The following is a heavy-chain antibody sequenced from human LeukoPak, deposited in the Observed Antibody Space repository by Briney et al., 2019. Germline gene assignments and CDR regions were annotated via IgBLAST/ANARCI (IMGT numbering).Heavy chain of an antibody. J-gene: IGHJ3*02. Sequence: ASVKVSCKASGYTYTGYYMHWVRHAPGQGLEWMGWINPKSGGTNYAQKFQGRVTMTRDTSISTAYMELSRLRSDDTAVYYCARVVWDCSSTSCWHGAFDIWGQGTMVTVSS. CDR1: GYTYTGYY. CDR3: ARVVWDCSSTSCWHGAFDI. V-gene: IGHV1-2*02. D-gene: IGHD2-2*01. CDR2: INPKSGGT.